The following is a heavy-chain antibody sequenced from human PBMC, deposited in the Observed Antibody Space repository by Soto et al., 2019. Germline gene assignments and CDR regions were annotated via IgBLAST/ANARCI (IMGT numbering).Heavy chain of an antibody. V-gene: IGHV3-23*01. CDR2: ISGSGDVI. J-gene: IGHJ4*02. CDR1: GFTFNSYA. Sequence: QPGGSLRLSCAVSGFTFNSYAMTWVRQPPGKGLEWVSSISGSGDVIYYADSVKGRFTISRDNSKITLYLQLNSLRAEDTGIYYCAKYRSTSSGAEGFDYWGQGALVTVSS. D-gene: IGHD2-2*01. CDR3: AKYRSTSSGAEGFDY.